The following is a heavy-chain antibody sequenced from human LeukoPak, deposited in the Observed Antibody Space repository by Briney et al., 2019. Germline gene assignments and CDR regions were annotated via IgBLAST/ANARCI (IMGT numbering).Heavy chain of an antibody. V-gene: IGHV1-18*01. CDR3: ARDSARGYSYGYNAFDI. J-gene: IGHJ3*02. CDR1: GYNFRNHG. D-gene: IGHD5-18*01. CDR2: ITAGNGNT. Sequence: GASVKVSCKASGYNFRNHGIGWVRQAPRQGLEWMGWITAGNGNTNYAQKVQGRVTMTTDTSTSTAYMELRSLRSDDTAVYLCARDSARGYSYGYNAFDIWGQGTMVTVSS.